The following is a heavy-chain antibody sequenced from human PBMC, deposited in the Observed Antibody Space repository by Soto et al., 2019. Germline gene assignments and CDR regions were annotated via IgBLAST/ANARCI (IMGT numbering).Heavy chain of an antibody. CDR3: ARENWTDYYEGFIDF. J-gene: IGHJ4*02. Sequence: QVQLQQWGAGLLKPSETLSLTCAVYGGSLSGYFWSWIRQPPGRGLVWIGEISRGGDTNYNSSLKSRLSISVDTSKTQFSLNLKSVTAADTAVYFCARENWTDYYEGFIDFWGQGTLVTVSS. CDR2: ISRGGDT. D-gene: IGHD3-22*01. CDR1: GGSLSGYF. V-gene: IGHV4-34*02.